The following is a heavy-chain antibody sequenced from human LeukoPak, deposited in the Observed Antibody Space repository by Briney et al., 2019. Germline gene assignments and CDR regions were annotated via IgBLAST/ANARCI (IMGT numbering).Heavy chain of an antibody. CDR1: GGSISSYY. D-gene: IGHD4-17*01. V-gene: IGHV4-59*12. J-gene: IGHJ6*03. CDR3: AITVTTPYYYYMDV. CDR2: IYYSGST. Sequence: PSETLSLTCTVSGGSISSYYWSWIRQPPGKGLEWIGYIYYSGSTNYNPSLKSRVTISVDTSKNQFSLKLSSVTAAYTAVYYCAITVTTPYYYYMDVWGKGTTVTVSS.